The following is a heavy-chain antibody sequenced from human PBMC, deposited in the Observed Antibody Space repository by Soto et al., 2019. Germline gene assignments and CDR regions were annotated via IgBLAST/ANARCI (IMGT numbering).Heavy chain of an antibody. CDR2: INPNSGGT. V-gene: IGHV1-2*04. J-gene: IGHJ6*02. CDR3: ARASQVVPAARESSYYGMAV. CDR1: GYTFTGYY. D-gene: IGHD2-2*01. Sequence: ASVKVSCKASGYTFTGYYMHWVRQAPGQGLEWMGWINPNSGGTNYAQKFQGWVTMTRDTSISTAYMELSRLRSDDTAVYYCARASQVVPAARESSYYGMAVWGQGPPVTVS.